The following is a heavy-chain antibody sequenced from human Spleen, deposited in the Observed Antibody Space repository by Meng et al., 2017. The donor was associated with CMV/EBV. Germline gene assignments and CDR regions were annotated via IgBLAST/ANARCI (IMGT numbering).Heavy chain of an antibody. CDR1: GYTFTGYD. V-gene: IGHV1-2*02. CDR2: INPNSGGT. J-gene: IGHJ4*02. D-gene: IGHD6-19*01. Sequence: KTSGYTFTGYDIHWVRQAPGQGLEWMGRINPNSGGTKNAQKLQGRITMTRDTSISTAYMDLRRLRSDDTAVYYCARTSIEVPGCLDFWGQGTLVTVSS. CDR3: ARTSIEVPGCLDF.